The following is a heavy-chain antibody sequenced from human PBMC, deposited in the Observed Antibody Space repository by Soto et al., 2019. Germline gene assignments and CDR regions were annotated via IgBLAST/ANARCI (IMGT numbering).Heavy chain of an antibody. Sequence: GGSLRLSCAASGFTFSSYSMNWVRQAPGKGLEWVSSISSSSSYISYGDSVKGRFTISRDNDKNSLYLQMNSLSAEDTAVYYCARAGVAGRFDYWGQGTLVTVSS. CDR1: GFTFSSYS. D-gene: IGHD6-19*01. CDR3: ARAGVAGRFDY. J-gene: IGHJ4*02. V-gene: IGHV3-21*01. CDR2: ISSSSSYI.